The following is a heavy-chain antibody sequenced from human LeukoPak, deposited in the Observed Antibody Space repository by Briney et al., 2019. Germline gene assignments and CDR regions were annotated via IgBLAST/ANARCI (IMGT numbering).Heavy chain of an antibody. V-gene: IGHV1-69*06. Sequence: SVKVSCKASGYSFTSYAMNWVRQAPGQWLELMGGIIPIFGTANYAQKFQGRVTITADKSTSTAYMELSSLRSEDTAVYYCARDPGGDGYYFDYWGQGTLVTVSS. CDR2: IIPIFGTA. CDR3: ARDPGGDGYYFDY. CDR1: GYSFTSYA. J-gene: IGHJ4*02. D-gene: IGHD2-21*02.